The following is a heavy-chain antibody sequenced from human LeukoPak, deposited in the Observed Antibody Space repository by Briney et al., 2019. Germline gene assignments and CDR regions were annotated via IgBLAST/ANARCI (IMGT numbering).Heavy chain of an antibody. J-gene: IGHJ4*02. CDR2: ISSSSSYI. Sequence: GGSLRLSCAASGFTFSSYSMNWVRQAPGKGLEWVSSISSSSSYIYYADSVKGRFTISRDNAKNSLYLQMNSLRAEDTAVYYRARDDENYGSGSYYNVFSYWGQGTLVTVSS. CDR3: ARDDENYGSGSYYNVFSY. CDR1: GFTFSSYS. V-gene: IGHV3-21*01. D-gene: IGHD3-10*01.